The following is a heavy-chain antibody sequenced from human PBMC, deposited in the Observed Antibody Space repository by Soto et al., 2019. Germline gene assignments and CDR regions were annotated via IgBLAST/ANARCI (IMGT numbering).Heavy chain of an antibody. D-gene: IGHD6-19*01. Sequence: EVQLSESGGGLVQPGGCLRLSCAASGFTFSSYAMSWVRQAPGKGLEWVSAVSDSGGKTYYADSVKGRFTISRDNSKSTLYLQLSSLRVEDTAIYYCVREPPGVAVGGRSTYFDFWGQGALVTVSS. J-gene: IGHJ4*02. CDR1: GFTFSSYA. CDR3: VREPPGVAVGGRSTYFDF. V-gene: IGHV3-23*01. CDR2: VSDSGGKT.